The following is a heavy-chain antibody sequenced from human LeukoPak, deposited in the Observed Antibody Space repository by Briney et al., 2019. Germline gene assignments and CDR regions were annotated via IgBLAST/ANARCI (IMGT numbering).Heavy chain of an antibody. CDR1: GFIFRSW. CDR2: IKEDGSEK. Sequence: RGSLRLSCAASGFIFRSWMSWVRQAPGEGLEWVANIKEDGSEKYYVDSVKGRFTISRDNAKNSLYLQMNSLRAEDTAVYYCASGDAFDIWGQGTLVTVSS. CDR3: ASGDAFDI. J-gene: IGHJ3*02. V-gene: IGHV3-7*01.